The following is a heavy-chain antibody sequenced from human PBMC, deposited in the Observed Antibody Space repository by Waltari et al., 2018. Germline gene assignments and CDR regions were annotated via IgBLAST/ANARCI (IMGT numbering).Heavy chain of an antibody. D-gene: IGHD4-17*01. CDR2: IYYSGST. J-gene: IGHJ6*02. CDR3: ARRYGDSDLPIDYYGMDV. CDR1: GGSISSYY. Sequence: QVQLQESGPGLVKPSETLSLTCTVSGGSISSYYWSWIRQPPGKGLEWIGYIYYSGSTNYNPSLQSRVTISVDTSKIQFSLKLSSVTAADTAVYYCARRYGDSDLPIDYYGMDVWGQGTTVTVSS. V-gene: IGHV4-59*01.